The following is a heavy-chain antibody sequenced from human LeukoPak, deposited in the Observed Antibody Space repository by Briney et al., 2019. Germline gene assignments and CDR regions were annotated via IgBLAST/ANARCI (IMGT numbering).Heavy chain of an antibody. D-gene: IGHD3-10*01. CDR1: GGSISSSSYY. Sequence: SETLSLTCTVSGGSISSSSYYWGWIRQPPGKGLEWIGSIYYSGSTYYNPSLKSRVTISVDTSKNQFSLKLSSVTAADTAVYYCARLGITMVRGVINWFDPWGQGILVTVSS. J-gene: IGHJ5*02. CDR2: IYYSGST. CDR3: ARLGITMVRGVINWFDP. V-gene: IGHV4-39*01.